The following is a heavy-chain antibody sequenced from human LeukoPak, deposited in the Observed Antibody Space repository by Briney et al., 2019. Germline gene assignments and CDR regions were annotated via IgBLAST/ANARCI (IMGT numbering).Heavy chain of an antibody. CDR1: GFTVRNNY. CDR2: TYSGGST. D-gene: IGHD3-10*01. J-gene: IGHJ4*02. CDR3: ATGERMVRGDGVDY. V-gene: IGHV3-66*01. Sequence: TGGSLRLSCAASGFTVRNNYMSWVRQAPGKGLEWVSVTYSGGSTYYADSVKGRFTISRDNSKNTLYLQMNSLRAEDTAVYFCATGERMVRGDGVDYWGQGTLVTVSS.